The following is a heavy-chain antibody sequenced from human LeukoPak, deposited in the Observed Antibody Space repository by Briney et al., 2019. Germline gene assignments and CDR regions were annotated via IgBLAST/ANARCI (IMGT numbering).Heavy chain of an antibody. J-gene: IGHJ5*02. CDR3: ARDKSSSYESDWFDP. CDR1: GGSISSSSYY. D-gene: IGHD6-6*01. V-gene: IGHV4-39*07. Sequence: SETLSLTCTVSGGSISSSSYYWGWIRQPPGKGLEWIGSIYYSGSTYYNPSLKSRVTISVDTSKNQFSLKLSSVTAADTAVYYCARDKSSSYESDWFDPWGQGTLITVSS. CDR2: IYYSGST.